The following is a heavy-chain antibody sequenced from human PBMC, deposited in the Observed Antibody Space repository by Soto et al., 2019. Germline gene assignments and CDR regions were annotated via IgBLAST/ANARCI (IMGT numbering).Heavy chain of an antibody. CDR2: IKSDGSEQ. Sequence: PGGSLRLSCAASGFTFPAYYMTWVRQAPGRGLEWVASIKSDGSEQYYVDSVNGRFTISRDNAKQALYLQMNSLRAGDTALYYCSRENWFQDYWGQGTLVTVSS. V-gene: IGHV3-7*03. J-gene: IGHJ4*02. D-gene: IGHD3-10*01. CDR1: GFTFPAYY. CDR3: SRENWFQDY.